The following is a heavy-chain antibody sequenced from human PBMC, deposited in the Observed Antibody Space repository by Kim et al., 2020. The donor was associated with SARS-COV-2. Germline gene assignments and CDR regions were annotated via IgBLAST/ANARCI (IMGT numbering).Heavy chain of an antibody. CDR2: ISCDGSSE. V-gene: IGHV3-30*18. CDR3: TNAAMVRGADLDD. CDR1: GFTFSNYG. D-gene: IGHD3-10*01. Sequence: GGSLRLSCAASGFTFSNYGMHWVRQAPGKGLEWVAGISCDGSSESYADSVKGRFTISRDNTKSTLYLQMNSLRVEDKAVYYCTNAAMVRGADLDDWGQGTLVTVSS. J-gene: IGHJ4*02.